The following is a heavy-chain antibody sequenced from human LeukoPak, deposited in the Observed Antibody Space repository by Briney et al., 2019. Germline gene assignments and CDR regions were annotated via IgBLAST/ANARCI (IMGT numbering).Heavy chain of an antibody. Sequence: ASVKVSCKASGYTFTGYYMHWVRQAPGQGLEWMGWINPNSGGTNYAQKFQGWVTMTRDTSISTAYMELSRLRSDDTAVYYCARARQTGEGGWGGGFDPWGQGTLVTVSS. J-gene: IGHJ5*02. CDR2: INPNSGGT. CDR3: ARARQTGEGGWGGGFDP. V-gene: IGHV1-2*04. D-gene: IGHD7-27*01. CDR1: GYTFTGYY.